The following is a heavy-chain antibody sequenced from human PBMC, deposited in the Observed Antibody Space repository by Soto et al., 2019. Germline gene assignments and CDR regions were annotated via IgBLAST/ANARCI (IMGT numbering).Heavy chain of an antibody. J-gene: IGHJ6*02. D-gene: IGHD4-4*01. CDR2: IYYSGST. Sequence: SETLSLTCTVSGGSISSSSYYWGWIRQPPGKGLEWIGSIYYSGSTYYNPSLKSRVTISVDTSKNQFSLKLSSVTAADTAVYYCARLKTTVFFRYYYGMDVWGQGTTVTVSS. CDR3: ARLKTTVFFRYYYGMDV. V-gene: IGHV4-39*01. CDR1: GGSISSSSYY.